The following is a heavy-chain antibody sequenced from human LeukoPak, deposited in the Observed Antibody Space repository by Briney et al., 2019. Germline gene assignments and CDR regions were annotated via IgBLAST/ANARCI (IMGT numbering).Heavy chain of an antibody. CDR1: GGSISGSY. D-gene: IGHD3-10*01. CDR3: ARHGDYASITYDFDY. Sequence: KPSETLSLTCTVSGGSISGSYWSWIRQPPGKGLEWIGYIYYGGSTNYNPSLGSRVTISVDTSKNQFSLKLSSVTAADTAVYYCARHGDYASITYDFDYWGQGTLVTVSS. CDR2: IYYGGST. V-gene: IGHV4-59*08. J-gene: IGHJ4*02.